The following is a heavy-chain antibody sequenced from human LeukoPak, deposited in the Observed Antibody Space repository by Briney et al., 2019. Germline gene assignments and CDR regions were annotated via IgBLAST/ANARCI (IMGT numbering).Heavy chain of an antibody. D-gene: IGHD7-27*01. Sequence: GGSLRLSCAASGFTFNSCALSWVRQAPGKGLEWVSTIGGGGENTYYADSVKGRFTISRDNSRNTLYLQMKSLRAEDTAVYFCAKVLTGSQDYWGQGTLVTVSS. J-gene: IGHJ4*02. CDR2: IGGGGENT. CDR1: GFTFNSCA. V-gene: IGHV3-23*01. CDR3: AKVLTGSQDY.